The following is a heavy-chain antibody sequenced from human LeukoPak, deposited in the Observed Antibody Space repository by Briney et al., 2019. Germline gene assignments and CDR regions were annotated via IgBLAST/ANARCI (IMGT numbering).Heavy chain of an antibody. CDR1: GYTFTSYD. J-gene: IGHJ5*02. CDR3: ARLEAINLQNWFDP. CDR2: MNPNSGNT. Sequence: ASVKVSCKASGYTFTSYDINWVRQATGQGLEWMGWMNPNSGNTGYAQKFQGRVTMTRNTSISTAYMELSSLRSEDTAVYYCARLEAINLQNWFDPWGQGTLVTVSS. V-gene: IGHV1-8*01. D-gene: IGHD3-3*01.